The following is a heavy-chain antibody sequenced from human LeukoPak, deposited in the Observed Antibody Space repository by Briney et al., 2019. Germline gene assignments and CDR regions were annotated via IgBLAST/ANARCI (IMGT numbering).Heavy chain of an antibody. CDR3: ARTPIRRTFDY. CDR2: IYHSGGT. Sequence: PSETLSLTCTVSGYSISSGYYWGWIRQPPGKGLEWIGIIYHSGGTDYNPSLKSRVTISEDTSKNQFSLKLSSVTAADTAVYYCARTPIRRTFDYWGQGTLVTVAS. J-gene: IGHJ4*02. V-gene: IGHV4-38-2*02. D-gene: IGHD4-17*01. CDR1: GYSISSGYY.